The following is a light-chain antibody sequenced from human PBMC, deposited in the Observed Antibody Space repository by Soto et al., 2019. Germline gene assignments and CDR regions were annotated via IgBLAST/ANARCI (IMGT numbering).Light chain of an antibody. CDR2: DAS. J-gene: IGKJ1*01. V-gene: IGKV3-15*01. CDR1: QSVSSSY. CDR3: QQYNNWPRT. Sequence: EIVITQSTATLSVSPGERATRSYRASQSVSSSYLAWYQQKPGQAPRLLIYDASARTSDIPARFSGGGSGTEFTLTISGLQSEDFAVYYCQQYNNWPRTFGQGTKVDI.